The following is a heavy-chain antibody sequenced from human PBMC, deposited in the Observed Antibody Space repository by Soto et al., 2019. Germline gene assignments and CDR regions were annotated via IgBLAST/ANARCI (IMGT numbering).Heavy chain of an antibody. J-gene: IGHJ6*02. Sequence: QVQLQESGPGLVKPSQTLSLTCTVSGGSISSGGYYWTWIRQHPGKSLEWIGYNYYSGITYYNPSLKSRVTISLDTSKNPFSLKLSSLTAADTAVYYCARGSSIAGLYYGMDVWGQGTTVTVSS. V-gene: IGHV4-31*03. CDR2: NYYSGIT. D-gene: IGHD6-6*01. CDR3: ARGSSIAGLYYGMDV. CDR1: GGSISSGGYY.